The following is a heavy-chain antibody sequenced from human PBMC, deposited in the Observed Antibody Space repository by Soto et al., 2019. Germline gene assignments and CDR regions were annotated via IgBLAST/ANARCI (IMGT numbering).Heavy chain of an antibody. J-gene: IGHJ5*02. Sequence: ASVKVSCKASGYTFTSYGISWVRQAPGQGLEWMGWISAYNGNTNYAQKLQGRVTMTTDTSTSTAYMELRSLRSDDTAVYYCARIVGYCSGGSCEYNWFDPWGQGTLVT. CDR2: ISAYNGNT. CDR3: ARIVGYCSGGSCEYNWFDP. D-gene: IGHD2-15*01. CDR1: GYTFTSYG. V-gene: IGHV1-18*01.